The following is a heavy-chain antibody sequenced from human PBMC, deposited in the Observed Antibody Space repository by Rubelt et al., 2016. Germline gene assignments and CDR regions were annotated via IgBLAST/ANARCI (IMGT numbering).Heavy chain of an antibody. Sequence: QVTLKESGPVLVKPTETLTLTCTVSGFSISNVGMGVTWIRQPPGKALEWLAHIFSKYEKTYSTSRKSRLTIAKDTSKGQVVLTRTIMDPVDTATYFCARMRVTSVTTFDYWGQGTLVTVSS. V-gene: IGHV2-26*01. D-gene: IGHD4-17*01. J-gene: IGHJ4*02. CDR3: ARMRVTSVTTFDY. CDR1: GFSISNVGMG. CDR2: IFSKYEK.